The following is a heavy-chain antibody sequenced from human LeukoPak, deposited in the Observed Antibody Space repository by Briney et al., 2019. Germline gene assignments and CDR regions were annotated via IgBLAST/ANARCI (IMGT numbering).Heavy chain of an antibody. CDR2: IWYDGSNK. Sequence: PGGSLRLSCAASGFTFSSYGMHWVRQAPGKGLEWVAVIWYDGSNKYYADSVKGRFTISRDNSKNTLYLQMNSLRAEDTAVYYCARDRWGSGSPAPDYWGQGTLVTVSS. D-gene: IGHD3-10*01. CDR3: ARDRWGSGSPAPDY. CDR1: GFTFSSYG. J-gene: IGHJ4*02. V-gene: IGHV3-33*01.